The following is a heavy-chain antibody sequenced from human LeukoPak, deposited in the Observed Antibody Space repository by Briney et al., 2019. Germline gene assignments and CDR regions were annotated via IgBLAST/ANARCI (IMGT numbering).Heavy chain of an antibody. CDR3: ARGVRRGLRFLERPPYLMDV. CDR1: GYTFTSYD. J-gene: IGHJ6*02. V-gene: IGHV1-8*01. D-gene: IGHD3-3*01. Sequence: GASVKVSCKASGYTFTSYDINWVRRATGQGLEWMGWMNPNSGNTGYAQKFQGRVTMTRNTSISTAYMELSSLRSEDTAVYYCARGVRRGLRFLERPPYLMDVWGQGTTVTVSS. CDR2: MNPNSGNT.